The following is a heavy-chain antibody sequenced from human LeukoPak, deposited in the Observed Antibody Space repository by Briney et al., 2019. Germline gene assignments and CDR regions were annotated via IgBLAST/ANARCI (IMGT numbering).Heavy chain of an antibody. Sequence: GGSLRLSCAASGFIFSNYGMHWVRQAPGKGLEWLAFITSDGYNKYYTDPVKGRFTISRDDSKNTAYLQMNSLKTEDTAVYYCTRHRLAYCGGDCYFWGQGTLVTVSS. D-gene: IGHD2-21*02. V-gene: IGHV3-30*12. CDR1: GFIFSNYG. CDR3: TRHRLAYCGGDCYF. J-gene: IGHJ4*02. CDR2: ITSDGYNK.